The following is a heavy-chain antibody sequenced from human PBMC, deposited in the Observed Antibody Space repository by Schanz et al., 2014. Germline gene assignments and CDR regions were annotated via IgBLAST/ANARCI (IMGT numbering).Heavy chain of an antibody. CDR2: ISGSGGST. D-gene: IGHD1-1*01. CDR1: GFTFSTYA. Sequence: EVQLVESGGGVVQPGGSLRLSCAASGFTFSTYAMSWVRQAPGKGLEWVSAISGSGGSTYYADSVKGRFTISRDNSKNTLYLQMNSLRAGDTAVYYCARGTDWNLHYWGQGALVTVSS. J-gene: IGHJ4*02. V-gene: IGHV3-23*04. CDR3: ARGTDWNLHY.